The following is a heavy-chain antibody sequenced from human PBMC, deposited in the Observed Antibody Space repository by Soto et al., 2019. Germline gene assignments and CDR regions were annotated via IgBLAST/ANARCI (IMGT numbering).Heavy chain of an antibody. CDR1: GGSVSSGSYY. D-gene: IGHD3-3*01. Sequence: SETLSLTCTVSGGSVSSGSYYWSWIRQPPGKGLEWIGYIYYSGSTNYNPSLKSRVTISVDTSKNQFSLKLSSVTAADTAVYYWARGLTIFGVVMLYFDYWGQGTLVTVSS. J-gene: IGHJ4*02. CDR3: ARGLTIFGVVMLYFDY. V-gene: IGHV4-61*01. CDR2: IYYSGST.